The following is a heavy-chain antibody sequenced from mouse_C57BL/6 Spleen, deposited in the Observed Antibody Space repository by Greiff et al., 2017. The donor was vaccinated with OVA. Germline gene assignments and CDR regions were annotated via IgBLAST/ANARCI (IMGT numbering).Heavy chain of an antibody. CDR2: INYDGSST. V-gene: IGHV5-16*01. CDR3: AREGRTGLAMDY. D-gene: IGHD4-1*01. J-gene: IGHJ4*01. CDR1: GFTFSDYY. Sequence: DVKLVESEGGLVQPGSSMKLSCTASGFTFSDYYMAWVRQVPEKGLEWVANINYDGSSTYYLDSLKSRFIISRDNAKNILYLQMSSLKSEDTATYYCAREGRTGLAMDYWGQGTSVTVSS.